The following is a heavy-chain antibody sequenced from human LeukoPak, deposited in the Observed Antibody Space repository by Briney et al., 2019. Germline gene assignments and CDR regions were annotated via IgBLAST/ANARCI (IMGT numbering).Heavy chain of an antibody. CDR1: GGSISSSSYD. D-gene: IGHD5-24*01. J-gene: IGHJ6*03. CDR3: ARLHSYYYYMDG. CDR2: IYYSGST. V-gene: IGHV4-39*07. Sequence: KPSETLSLTCPVSGGSISSSSYDWGWLRQPPGEGLGWIGSIYYSGSTYSNPSLKSRVTISVDTSKTQFSLKLSSVTAADTAVYYCARLHSYYYYMDGWGKATTVTVSS.